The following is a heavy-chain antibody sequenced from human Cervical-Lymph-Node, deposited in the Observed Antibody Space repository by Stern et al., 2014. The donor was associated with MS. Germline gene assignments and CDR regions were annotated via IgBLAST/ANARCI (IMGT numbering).Heavy chain of an antibody. D-gene: IGHD4-17*01. V-gene: IGHV1-46*01. CDR1: GYSFTGYY. Sequence: QVQLVQSGAEVKKPGASVKVSCKASGYSFTGYYMHWVRQAPGHGLEWMGIINPSGGNTAYAQKFQSRVSRTSDTSTSTVYLELSSLRFEDTAVYYCARDCHGVDSWFDPWGQGTLVIVSS. J-gene: IGHJ5*02. CDR3: ARDCHGVDSWFDP. CDR2: INPSGGNT.